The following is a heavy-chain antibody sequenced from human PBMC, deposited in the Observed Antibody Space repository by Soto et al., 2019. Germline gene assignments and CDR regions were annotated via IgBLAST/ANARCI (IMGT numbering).Heavy chain of an antibody. CDR3: ARGLFSENYYSGGWYYFDY. V-gene: IGHV4-34*01. D-gene: IGHD1-26*01. CDR2: INHSGST. CDR1: GGSFSGYS. Sequence: QVQLQQWGAGLLKPSETLSLTCAVYGGSFSGYSWTWIRQSPGKGLEWIGQINHSGSTTYNPSLTSRVTISLGTSKNQFSLELSSVTAADTAVYYCARGLFSENYYSGGWYYFDYWGQGTLVTVSS. J-gene: IGHJ4*02.